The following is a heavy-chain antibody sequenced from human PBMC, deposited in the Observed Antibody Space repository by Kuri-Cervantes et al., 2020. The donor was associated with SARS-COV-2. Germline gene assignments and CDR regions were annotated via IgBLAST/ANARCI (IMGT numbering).Heavy chain of an antibody. CDR1: GFTFSSYG. CDR2: IWYDGSNK. V-gene: IGHV3-33*01. Sequence: GGSLRLSCAASGFTFSSYGMHWVRQAPGKGLEWVAVIWYDGSNKYYADSVKGRFTISRDNSKSTLYLQMNSLRAEDTAVYYCARDRHCSGGSCYSGGRTKTFDYWGQGTLVTVSS. CDR3: ARDRHCSGGSCYSGGRTKTFDY. J-gene: IGHJ4*02. D-gene: IGHD2-15*01.